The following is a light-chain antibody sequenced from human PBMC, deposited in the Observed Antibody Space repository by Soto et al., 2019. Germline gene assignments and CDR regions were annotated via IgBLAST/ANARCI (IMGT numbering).Light chain of an antibody. J-gene: IGKJ2*01. Sequence: DIQMTQSPSTLSASVGDRVTITCRVSQSISSWLAWYQQKPGKAPKLLIYKASSLESGVSSRFSGSGSGTEFTLTISSLQPDDFATYYCQQYNSYSPYTFGQGTKLEIK. CDR1: QSISSW. V-gene: IGKV1-5*03. CDR3: QQYNSYSPYT. CDR2: KAS.